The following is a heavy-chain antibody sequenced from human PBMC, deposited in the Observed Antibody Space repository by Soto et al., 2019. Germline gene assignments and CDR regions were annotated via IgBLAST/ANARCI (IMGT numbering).Heavy chain of an antibody. CDR3: ARDPLWFGEFGFDP. D-gene: IGHD3-10*01. CDR1: GGSISSGGYY. Sequence: SETLSLTCTVSGGSISSGGYYRSWKRQHPGKGLEWIGYIYYSGSTYYNPSLKSRVTISVDTSKNQFSLKLSSVTAADTAVYYCARDPLWFGEFGFDPWGQGTLVTV. CDR2: IYYSGST. V-gene: IGHV4-31*03. J-gene: IGHJ5*02.